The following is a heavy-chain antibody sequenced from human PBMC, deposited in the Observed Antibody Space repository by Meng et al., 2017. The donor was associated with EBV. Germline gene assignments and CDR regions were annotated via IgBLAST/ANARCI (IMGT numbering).Heavy chain of an antibody. V-gene: IGHV2-5*02. CDR1: GSSISNRGVG. J-gene: IGHJ4*02. Sequence: LKGSGPQLLKPTPTLQLTCTFSGSSISNRGVGVGWIRQPQGKALEWLAIIYWDDDKRYSPSLKSRLTITKDTSKNQVVLTMTNMDPVDAATYYCAHIIAARPIDYWGQGTLVTVSS. CDR2: IYWDDDK. D-gene: IGHD6-6*01. CDR3: AHIIAARPIDY.